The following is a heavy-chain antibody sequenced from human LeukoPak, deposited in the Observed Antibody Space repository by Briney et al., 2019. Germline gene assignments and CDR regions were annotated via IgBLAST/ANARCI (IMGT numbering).Heavy chain of an antibody. J-gene: IGHJ4*02. D-gene: IGHD3-16*02. CDR1: GGSISSYY. CDR2: IYYSGST. V-gene: IGHV4-59*01. CDR3: ARYVWGSYPTFEDY. Sequence: SETPSLTCTVSGGSISSYYWNWLRQPPGKGLEWIGYIYYSGSTNYNTSLKSRLTISVDTPKNQFSLKLSSVTAADTAVYYCARYVWGSYPTFEDYWGQGTLVTVSS.